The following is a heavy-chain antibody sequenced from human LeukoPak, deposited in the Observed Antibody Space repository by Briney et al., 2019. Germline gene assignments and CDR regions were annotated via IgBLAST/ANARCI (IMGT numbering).Heavy chain of an antibody. J-gene: IGHJ3*02. V-gene: IGHV3-30*18. CDR3: AKGLVGGNDDAFDI. D-gene: IGHD1-26*01. CDR2: ISYDGSDK. Sequence: PGGSLRLSCTASGFTFSSFGMHWVRQAPGKGLEWVAVISYDGSDKYYADSVKGRFTISRDNSKNTLYLQMNSLRAEDTAVYYCAKGLVGGNDDAFDIWGQGTMVTVSS. CDR1: GFTFSSFG.